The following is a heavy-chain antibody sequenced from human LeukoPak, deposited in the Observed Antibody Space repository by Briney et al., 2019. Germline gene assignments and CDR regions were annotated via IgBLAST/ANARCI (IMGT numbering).Heavy chain of an antibody. D-gene: IGHD5-12*01. Sequence: PGGSLRLSCAASGFTFSSYWMSWVRQAPGKGLEWVANIKQDGSEKYYVDSVKGRFTISRDNAKNSLYLQMNSLRAEATAVYYCARDIGGYIVATIISSLWDYWGQGTLVTVSS. CDR3: ARDIGGYIVATIISSLWDY. CDR1: GFTFSSYW. CDR2: IKQDGSEK. J-gene: IGHJ4*02. V-gene: IGHV3-7*01.